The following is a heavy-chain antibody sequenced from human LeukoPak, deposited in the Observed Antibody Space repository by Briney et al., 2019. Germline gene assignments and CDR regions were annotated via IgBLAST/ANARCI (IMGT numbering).Heavy chain of an antibody. Sequence: PGGSLRLSCEVSGLIFETYDMHWVRQAPGKGLEWVGVISKNGSNTYYGDSVKGRFTISRDNTNNTLSLQMNGLTTEDTGVYFCVKGRRGSSYVHYFDSWGQGTLVTVSS. CDR3: VKGRRGSSYVHYFDS. D-gene: IGHD5-18*01. J-gene: IGHJ4*02. CDR1: GLIFETYD. CDR2: ISKNGSNT. V-gene: IGHV3-30*18.